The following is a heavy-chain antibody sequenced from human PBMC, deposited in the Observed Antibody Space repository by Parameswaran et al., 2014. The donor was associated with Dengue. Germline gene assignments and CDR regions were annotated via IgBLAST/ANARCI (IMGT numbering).Heavy chain of an antibody. V-gene: IGHV3-23*01. Sequence: RWIRQPPGKGLEWVSVIDGRGRGIFYADSVKGRFTISRDNARSTLYLQMKYLRAEDTAFYYCARELYTSGRCGVPDKWGQGTTVTVSS. CDR2: IDGRGRGI. CDR3: ARELYTSGRCGVPDK. J-gene: IGHJ6*02. D-gene: IGHD6-19*01.